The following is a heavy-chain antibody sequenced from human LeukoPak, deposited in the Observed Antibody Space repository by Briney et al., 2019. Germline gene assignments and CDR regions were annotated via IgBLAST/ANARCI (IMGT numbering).Heavy chain of an antibody. D-gene: IGHD1-26*01. V-gene: IGHV3-64*01. Sequence: GGSLRPYCAASEFKLSSYTLHWVRQAPGNRLEYLSSITSDEGTTYYAYAVNGRFTISIDNSKNTLYLQMGSLRAGDMALYYCARDLRGAADYWGQGTLVTVSS. J-gene: IGHJ4*02. CDR3: ARDLRGAADY. CDR2: ITSDEGTT. CDR1: EFKLSSYT.